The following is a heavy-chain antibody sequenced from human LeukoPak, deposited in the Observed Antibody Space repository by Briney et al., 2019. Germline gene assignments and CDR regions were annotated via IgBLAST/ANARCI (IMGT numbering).Heavy chain of an antibody. Sequence: GGSLRLSCAASGFTFSSHAMSWVRQAPGKGLEWVSHISSSGGSTYYADSVKGRFTISRDNSKNTLYLQLDSLRAEDTAVYYCAKKVLSQYYFDSWGQGTVVTVSS. D-gene: IGHD3-16*02. V-gene: IGHV3-23*01. J-gene: IGHJ4*02. CDR3: AKKVLSQYYFDS. CDR1: GFTFSSHA. CDR2: ISSSGGST.